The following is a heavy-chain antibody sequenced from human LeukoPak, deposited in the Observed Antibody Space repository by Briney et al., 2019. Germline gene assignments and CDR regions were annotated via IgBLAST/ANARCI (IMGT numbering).Heavy chain of an antibody. CDR1: GGFISSFY. CDR3: AREGAVRHYFDS. Sequence: SETLSLTCTASGGFISSFYWSWIRQPPGKGLEWIGHIYNSGSTNYNPSLKSRVTISVDTSKNQFSLRLSSVSAADTAVYYCAREGAVRHYFDSWGQGTLVTVSS. J-gene: IGHJ4*02. V-gene: IGHV4-59*01. CDR2: IYNSGST. D-gene: IGHD3-10*01.